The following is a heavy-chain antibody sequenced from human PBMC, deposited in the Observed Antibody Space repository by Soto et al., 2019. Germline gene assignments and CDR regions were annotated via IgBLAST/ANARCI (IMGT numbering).Heavy chain of an antibody. J-gene: IGHJ6*01. CDR3: ARTTMVRGDSTFYYYYPMDV. CDR2: MSFDGSNK. V-gene: IGHV3-30*04. CDR1: GFTFRTYA. D-gene: IGHD3-10*01. Sequence: QVQLVESGGGVVQPGRSLRLSCAASGFTFRTYAMHWVRQAPGKALAWVAVMSFDGSNKYYADSVKGRFTISRDNSKNTLYLQVNTLRAEDTAVYYCARTTMVRGDSTFYYYYPMDVWGQGTTVTVSA.